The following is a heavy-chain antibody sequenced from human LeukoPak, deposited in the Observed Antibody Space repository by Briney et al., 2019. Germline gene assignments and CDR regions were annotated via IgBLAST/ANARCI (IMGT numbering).Heavy chain of an antibody. CDR2: MYYSGST. V-gene: IGHV4-39*07. D-gene: IGHD5-24*01. J-gene: IGHJ4*02. CDR3: ARDPGPTKTYYFDY. Sequence: SQTLSLTCTVSGGSINSGTYYWNWIRQPPGKGLEWIGSMYYSGSTYYNPSLKSRVTISVDTSKNQFSLKLSSVTAADTAVYYCARDPGPTKTYYFDYWGQGTLVTVSS. CDR1: GGSINSGTYY.